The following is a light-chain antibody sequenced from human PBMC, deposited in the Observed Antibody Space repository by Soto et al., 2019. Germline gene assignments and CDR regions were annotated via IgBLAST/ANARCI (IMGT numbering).Light chain of an antibody. CDR3: HQTYGTTRT. CDR1: QSIGNY. V-gene: IGKV1-39*01. CDR2: AAS. J-gene: IGKJ1*01. Sequence: DIQMTQSPSSLSASVGDRVTITCRASQSIGNYLNWYQQKPGEAPNLLIYAASNLQSGVPSRFSGSSSGTDFTLTISSLQPEDFASYYCHQTYGTTRTFGQGTQVDIK.